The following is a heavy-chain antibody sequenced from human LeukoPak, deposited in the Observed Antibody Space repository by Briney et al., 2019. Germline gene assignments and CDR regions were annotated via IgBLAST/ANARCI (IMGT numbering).Heavy chain of an antibody. V-gene: IGHV1-46*01. Sequence: ASVKVSCKASGYTFSDYYMHWVRQAPGQGLEWMGIINPSGGSTSYAQKFQGRVTMTRDTSTSTVYMELSSLRSEDTAVYYCARDRFETCDYWGQGTLVTVSS. CDR2: INPSGGST. CDR1: GYTFSDYY. J-gene: IGHJ4*02. CDR3: ARDRFETCDY. D-gene: IGHD3-16*01.